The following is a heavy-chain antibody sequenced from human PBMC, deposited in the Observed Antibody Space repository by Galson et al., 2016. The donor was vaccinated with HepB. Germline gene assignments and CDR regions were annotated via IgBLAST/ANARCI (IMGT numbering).Heavy chain of an antibody. CDR3: AKDWAYNSHAFDI. J-gene: IGHJ3*02. Sequence: SLRLSCAASGLTVSNNYMSWVRQAPGKGLEWVSAISGSGGSTYYADSVKGRFTISRDNSKNTLYLQMNSLRAEDTAVYYCAKDWAYNSHAFDIWGQGTMVTVSS. V-gene: IGHV3-23*01. CDR1: GLTVSNNY. CDR2: ISGSGGST. D-gene: IGHD1-1*01.